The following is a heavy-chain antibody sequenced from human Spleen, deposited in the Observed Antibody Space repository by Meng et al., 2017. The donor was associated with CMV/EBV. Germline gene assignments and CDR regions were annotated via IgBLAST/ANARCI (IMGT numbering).Heavy chain of an antibody. CDR1: RITFSNFA. D-gene: IGHD5-12*01. CDR3: ATGSGYHSY. Sequence: GESLKISCAASRITFSNFAMHWVRQAPGKGLDWVAVISYDGNNKYYAESVKGRFTISRDNFKNTLHLQMNSLRAEDTAVYYCATGSGYHSYWGQGTLVTVSS. V-gene: IGHV3-30-3*01. CDR2: ISYDGNNK. J-gene: IGHJ4*02.